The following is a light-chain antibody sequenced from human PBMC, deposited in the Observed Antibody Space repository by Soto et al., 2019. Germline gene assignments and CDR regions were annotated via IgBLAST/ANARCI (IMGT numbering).Light chain of an antibody. V-gene: IGKV3-11*01. Sequence: EIKFTQSPTTLSLSPGEIATLSCRASQSVSSYLAWYQQKPGQDPSRLIYDAANRATGSPARCSGGGSGTDFILPISGLEPEDFAVYYCQQYGSSPGTFGQGTKVDIK. CDR1: QSVSSY. J-gene: IGKJ1*01. CDR2: DAA. CDR3: QQYGSSPGT.